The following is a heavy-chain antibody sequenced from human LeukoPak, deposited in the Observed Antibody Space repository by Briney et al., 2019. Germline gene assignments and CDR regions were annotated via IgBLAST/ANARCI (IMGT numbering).Heavy chain of an antibody. Sequence: PGGSLRLSCAASGFTFSSCSMNWVRQAPGEGLEWVPSISSSSSYIYYADSVKGRFTISRDNAKNSLYLQMNSLRAEDTAVYYCARDLNTAFDYWGQGTLVTVSS. CDR3: ARDLNTAFDY. CDR1: GFTFSSCS. J-gene: IGHJ4*02. D-gene: IGHD5-18*01. V-gene: IGHV3-21*01. CDR2: ISSSSSYI.